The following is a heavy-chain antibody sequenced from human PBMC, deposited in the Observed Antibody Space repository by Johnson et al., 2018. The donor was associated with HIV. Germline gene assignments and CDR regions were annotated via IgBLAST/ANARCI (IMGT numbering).Heavy chain of an antibody. CDR1: GFTFSSYG. V-gene: IGHV3-33*08. CDR2: IWYDGSNK. Sequence: QVQLVESGGGVVQPGRSLRLSCVASGFTFSSYGMHWVRQAPGKGLEWVAVIWYDGSNKYYADSVKGRFTISRDNSKNTLYLQMNSLRAGDTAVYYCARANDLSAFDIWGQGTMVTVSS. CDR3: ARANDLSAFDI. D-gene: IGHD1-1*01. J-gene: IGHJ3*02.